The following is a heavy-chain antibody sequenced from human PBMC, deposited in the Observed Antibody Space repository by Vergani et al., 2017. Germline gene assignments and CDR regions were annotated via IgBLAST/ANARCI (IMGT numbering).Heavy chain of an antibody. J-gene: IGHJ2*01. CDR1: GFTFSSYG. Sequence: QVQLLESGGGVVQPGRSLRLSCAASGFTFSSYGMHWVRQAPGKGLEWVAVISYDGSNKYYADSVKGRFTISRDNSKNTLYLQMNSLRAEDTAVYYCAKDNGGYWYFDLWGRGTLVTVSS. CDR3: AKDNGGYWYFDL. CDR2: ISYDGSNK. V-gene: IGHV3-30*18. D-gene: IGHD2-8*01.